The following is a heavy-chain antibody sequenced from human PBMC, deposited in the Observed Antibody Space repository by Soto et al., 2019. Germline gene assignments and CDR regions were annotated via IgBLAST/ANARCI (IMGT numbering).Heavy chain of an antibody. Sequence: PSETQSLTCTVSGGSITNYYWTWIRKTPGKGLEGIGYVYYNGSTNYNPSLKSRVHISIDTSKNEFYLNLTSVTAEETAIYYCARVIQRRYSISDFDYWVQGTLAPVSS. D-gene: IGHD3-3*02. CDR1: GGSITNYY. CDR2: VYYNGST. J-gene: IGHJ4*02. V-gene: IGHV4-59*12. CDR3: ARVIQRRYSISDFDY.